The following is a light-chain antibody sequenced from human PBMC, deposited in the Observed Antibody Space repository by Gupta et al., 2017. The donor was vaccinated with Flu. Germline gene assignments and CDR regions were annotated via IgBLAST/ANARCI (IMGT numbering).Light chain of an antibody. J-gene: IGLJ1*01. Sequence: SALTQPASVSGSPGQSITISCTGTSSDVGSYNNVSWYLQHPGKAPKLMIYEVINRPSGVSNRFSGSKSGNTASLTISGLQAEDEADYYCSSYTSNAALYAFGTGTKVTVL. CDR1: SSDVGSYNN. V-gene: IGLV2-14*01. CDR3: SSYTSNAALYA. CDR2: EVI.